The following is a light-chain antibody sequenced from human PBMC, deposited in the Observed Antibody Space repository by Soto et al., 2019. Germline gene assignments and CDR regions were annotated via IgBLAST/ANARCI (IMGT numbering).Light chain of an antibody. J-gene: IGKJ1*01. Sequence: EIVLTLSPSTLSLPPGERATLACRASQIVSSYLAWYQQKPGQAPRLLIYDASNRATGIPARFSGSGSGTDFTLTISSLEPEDFAVYYCQQRSNWPGTFGQGTKVDIK. V-gene: IGKV3-11*01. CDR1: QIVSSY. CDR2: DAS. CDR3: QQRSNWPGT.